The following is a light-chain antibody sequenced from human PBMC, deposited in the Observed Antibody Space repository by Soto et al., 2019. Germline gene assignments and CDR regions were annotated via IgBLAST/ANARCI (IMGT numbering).Light chain of an antibody. J-gene: IGKJ4*01. CDR1: QSFSSNN. CDR2: GAF. Sequence: EVVLTQSPGTLSLSAGERATLSCRASQSFSSNNLAWYQQKPGQPPRLLIYGAFTRATGIPDRFSGSGSGTDFTLTIRRLEPEDFAVYFCQQYGRATPLTFGGGTKVEMK. CDR3: QQYGRATPLT. V-gene: IGKV3-20*01.